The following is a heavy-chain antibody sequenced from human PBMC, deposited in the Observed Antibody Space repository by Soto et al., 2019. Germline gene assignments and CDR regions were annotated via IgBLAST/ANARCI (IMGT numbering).Heavy chain of an antibody. CDR2: IWYDGSNK. D-gene: IGHD2-2*01. CDR3: ARDTGPGIVVVPVPNYYMDV. CDR1: GFTFSSYG. J-gene: IGHJ6*03. V-gene: IGHV3-33*01. Sequence: GGSLRLSCAASGFTFSSYGMHWVRQAPGKGLEWVAVIWYDGSNKYYADSVKGRFTISRDNSKNTLYLQMNSLRAEDTAVYYCARDTGPGIVVVPVPNYYMDVWGKGTTVTVSS.